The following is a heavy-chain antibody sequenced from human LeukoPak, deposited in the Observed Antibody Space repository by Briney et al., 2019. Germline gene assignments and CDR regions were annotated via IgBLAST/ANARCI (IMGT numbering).Heavy chain of an antibody. D-gene: IGHD3-22*01. Sequence: ASVKVSCKASGYTFTSYYMHWVRQAPGQGLEWMGWISAYNGNTNYAQKLQGRVTMTTDTSTSTAYMELRSLRSDDTAVYYCARDISPYYDSSGYYYDYWGQGTLVTVSS. J-gene: IGHJ4*02. CDR3: ARDISPYYDSSGYYYDY. V-gene: IGHV1-18*04. CDR1: GYTFTSYY. CDR2: ISAYNGNT.